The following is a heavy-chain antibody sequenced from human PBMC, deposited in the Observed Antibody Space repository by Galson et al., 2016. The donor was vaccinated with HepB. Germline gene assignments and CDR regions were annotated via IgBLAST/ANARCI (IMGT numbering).Heavy chain of an antibody. D-gene: IGHD3-22*01. V-gene: IGHV5-10-1*01. Sequence: QSGAEVKKPGESLRISCKGSGYSFSTYWISWVRQMPGKGLEWMGRIDPSDSYTNYSPSFQGHVTISADRSISTAYLQWSSLQASDTAMYYCARHLYYYDTTGYPYYYYYMDVWGKGTTVTVSS. CDR3: ARHLYYYDTTGYPYYYYYMDV. CDR2: IDPSDSYT. J-gene: IGHJ6*03. CDR1: GYSFSTYW.